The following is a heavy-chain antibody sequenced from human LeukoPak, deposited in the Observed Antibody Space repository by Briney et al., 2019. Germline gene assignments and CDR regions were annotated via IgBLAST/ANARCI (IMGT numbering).Heavy chain of an antibody. D-gene: IGHD3-16*02. V-gene: IGHV2-5*02. Sequence: SGPTLVKPTQTLTLTCTFSGFSLSASGVGVGWLRQPPGKALEWLALIYWDDDERYSPSLKSRLTISKDTSKNQVVLTMTNMDPVDTATYYCARIWGSYRYADYWGQGTLVTVSS. J-gene: IGHJ4*02. CDR3: ARIWGSYRYADY. CDR1: GFSLSASGVG. CDR2: IYWDDDE.